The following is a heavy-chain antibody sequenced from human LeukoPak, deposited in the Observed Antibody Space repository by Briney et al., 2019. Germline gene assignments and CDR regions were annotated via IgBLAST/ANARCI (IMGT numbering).Heavy chain of an antibody. CDR2: IWYDGSNK. CDR3: ARVERTTIFGVVWDYFDY. D-gene: IGHD3-3*01. J-gene: IGHJ4*02. V-gene: IGHV3-33*01. Sequence: GRSLRLSCAASGFTFSSYGMHWVRQAPGKGLEWVAVIWYDGSNKYYADSVKGRFTISRDNSKNTLYLQMNSLRAEDTAVYYCARVERTTIFGVVWDYFDYWGQGTLVTVSS. CDR1: GFTFSSYG.